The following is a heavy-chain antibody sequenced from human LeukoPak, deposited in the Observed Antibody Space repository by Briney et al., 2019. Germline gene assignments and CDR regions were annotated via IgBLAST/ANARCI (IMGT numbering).Heavy chain of an antibody. CDR2: IYTSGST. J-gene: IGHJ4*02. V-gene: IGHV4-4*07. CDR3: ARERNDYSGSYFDY. Sequence: PSETLSLTCTVSGGSISSYYWSWIRQPAGKGLEWIGRIYTSGSTNYNPSLNSRVTTSVDTSKNQFSLNLSSVTAADTAVYYCARERNDYSGSYFDYWGQGTLVTVSS. D-gene: IGHD1-26*01. CDR1: GGSISSYY.